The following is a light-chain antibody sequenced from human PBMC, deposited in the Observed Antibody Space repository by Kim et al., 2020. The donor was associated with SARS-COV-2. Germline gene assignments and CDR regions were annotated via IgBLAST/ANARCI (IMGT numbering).Light chain of an antibody. CDR3: GTWDSSLSAGVV. CDR1: SSNIGNNY. Sequence: QTVTISCSGSSSNIGNNYVSWYQQLPGTAPKLLIYDNNKRPSGIPDRFSGSKSGTSATLGITGLQTGDEADYYCGTWDSSLSAGVVFGGGTQLTVL. J-gene: IGLJ2*01. V-gene: IGLV1-51*01. CDR2: DNN.